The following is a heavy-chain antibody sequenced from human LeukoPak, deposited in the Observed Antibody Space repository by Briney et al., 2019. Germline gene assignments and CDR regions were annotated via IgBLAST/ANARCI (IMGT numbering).Heavy chain of an antibody. V-gene: IGHV3-43*01. CDR3: ARGAGGYHYFDY. J-gene: IGHJ4*02. CDR2: ISWDGGST. CDR1: GFTFDDYT. Sequence: GGSLRLSCAASGFTFDDYTMHWVRQAPGKGLEWVSLISWDGGSTYYADSVKGRFTISRDNAKNSLYLQMNSLRAEDTALYYCARGAGGYHYFDYWGQGTLVTVSS. D-gene: IGHD5-18*01.